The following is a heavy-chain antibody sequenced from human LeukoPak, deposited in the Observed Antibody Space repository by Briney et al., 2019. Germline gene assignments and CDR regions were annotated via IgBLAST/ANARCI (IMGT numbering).Heavy chain of an antibody. V-gene: IGHV6-1*01. J-gene: IGHJ3*02. Sequence: SQTLSLTCVISGDSVSNNAWNWVRQTPSGGLECPGRTYYDSKWYNHYAESVESRISINPDTSKNQFSLQLNSVTPEDTAVFYCARGWARDGFNIWSQGTMVTVSS. CDR1: GDSVSNNA. CDR2: TYYDSKWYN. CDR3: ARGWARDGFNI. D-gene: IGHD6-13*01.